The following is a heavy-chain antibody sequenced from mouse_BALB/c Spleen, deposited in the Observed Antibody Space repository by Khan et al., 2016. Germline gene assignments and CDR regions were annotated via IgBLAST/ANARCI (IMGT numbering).Heavy chain of an antibody. CDR1: GYTFTSYT. CDR3: ARAGGAYGSRLVY. V-gene: IGHV1-4*01. CDR2: INPSSGNT. Sequence: QVQLQQSGAELVRPGASVKMSCKASGYTFTSYTMHWVKQRPGQGLEWIGYINPSSGNTNYKQTFKDKATFTADKPYSTAFMQLSSLTSEDSAVYSCARAGGAYGSRLVYCCEDGTLATAS. D-gene: IGHD1-1*01. J-gene: IGHJ2*01.